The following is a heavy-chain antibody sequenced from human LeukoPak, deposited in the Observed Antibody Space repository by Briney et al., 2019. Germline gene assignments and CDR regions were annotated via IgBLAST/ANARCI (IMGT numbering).Heavy chain of an antibody. D-gene: IGHD1-1*01. J-gene: IGHJ3*02. CDR2: IWYDGSNK. V-gene: IGHV3-33*01. CDR1: GFTFSSYG. Sequence: PGGSLRLSCAASGFTFSSYGIHWVRQAPGKGLEWVAVIWYDGSNKYYADSVKGRFTISRDNSKNTLYLQMNSLRAEDTAVYYCAREDDLGAFDIWGQGTMVTVSS. CDR3: AREDDLGAFDI.